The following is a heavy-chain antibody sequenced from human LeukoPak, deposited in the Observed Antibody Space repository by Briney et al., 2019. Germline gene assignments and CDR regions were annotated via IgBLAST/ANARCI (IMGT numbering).Heavy chain of an antibody. D-gene: IGHD3-22*01. V-gene: IGHV3-53*01. CDR1: GLTVSSNY. J-gene: IGHJ3*02. Sequence: GGALRLSCAASGLTVSSNYMNEVRQAPGKGLEWVSGIYSGRSTYYAASVKRRFTISRDNSNNTLYLQMHSLRAEASAVYYCARRTWLYAFDIWGQGTMVTVSS. CDR3: ARRTWLYAFDI. CDR2: IYSGRST.